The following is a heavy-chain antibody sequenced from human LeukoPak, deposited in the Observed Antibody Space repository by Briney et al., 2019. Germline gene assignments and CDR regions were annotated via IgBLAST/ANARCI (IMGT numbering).Heavy chain of an antibody. V-gene: IGHV4-39*01. CDR2: IYYSGST. CDR1: GGSISSSSYY. D-gene: IGHD3-10*01. CDR3: ARVPKLLWFGELIYYYYYGMDV. J-gene: IGHJ6*02. Sequence: SETLSLTCTVSGGSISSSSYYWGWIRQPPGKGLEWIGSIYYSGSTYYNPSLKSRVTISVDTSKNQFSLKLSSVTAADTAVYYCARVPKLLWFGELIYYYYYGMDVWGQGTTVTVSS.